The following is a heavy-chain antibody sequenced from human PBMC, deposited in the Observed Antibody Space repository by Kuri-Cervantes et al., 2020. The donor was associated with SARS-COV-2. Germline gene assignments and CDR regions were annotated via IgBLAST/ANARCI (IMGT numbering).Heavy chain of an antibody. Sequence: GESLKISCAASGFTFSSYGMHWVRQAPGKGLEWVAFIRYDGSNKYYADSVKGRFTISRDNSKNTLYLQMNSLRAEDTAVYYCASNTRDSSAPDAFDIWGQGTMVTVSS. J-gene: IGHJ3*02. CDR3: ASNTRDSSAPDAFDI. CDR1: GFTFSSYG. D-gene: IGHD3-22*01. CDR2: IRYDGSNK. V-gene: IGHV3-30*02.